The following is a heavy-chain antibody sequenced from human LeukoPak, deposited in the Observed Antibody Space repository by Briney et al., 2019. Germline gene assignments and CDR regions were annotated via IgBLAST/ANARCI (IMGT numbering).Heavy chain of an antibody. J-gene: IGHJ4*02. CDR3: ARDPGYCGSVTCYRYFDY. D-gene: IGHD2-15*01. CDR1: GYTLTRYA. Sequence: GASVKVSCKASGYTLTRYAMNWVRQAPGQGLEWMGWIDTDTGIPTYAQGSTGRFVFSLDTSVSTAYLQVNSLEAEDTAIYYCARDPGYCGSVTCYRYFDYWGQGTLVTVSS. CDR2: IDTDTGIP. V-gene: IGHV7-4-1*02.